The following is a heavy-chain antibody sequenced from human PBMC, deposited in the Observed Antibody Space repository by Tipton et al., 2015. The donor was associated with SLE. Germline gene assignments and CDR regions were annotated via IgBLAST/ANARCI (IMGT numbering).Heavy chain of an antibody. Sequence: TLSLTCAVSGGSISSSNWWSWVRQPPGKGLEWIGEIYHSGSTNYNPSLKSRVTISIDTSKNQFSLKLSSVTAADTAVYYCARDRTSNYYDSSGSLDYWGQGTLVTVSS. CDR1: GGSISSSNW. CDR2: IYHSGST. D-gene: IGHD3-22*01. J-gene: IGHJ4*02. V-gene: IGHV4-4*02. CDR3: ARDRTSNYYDSSGSLDY.